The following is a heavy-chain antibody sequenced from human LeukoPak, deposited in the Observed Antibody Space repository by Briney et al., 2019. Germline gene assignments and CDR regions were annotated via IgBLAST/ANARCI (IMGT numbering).Heavy chain of an antibody. J-gene: IGHJ5*02. D-gene: IGHD2-2*02. CDR3: ARGREPYTNTDWFDP. Sequence: GGSLRLSCAASGLTFHYYGMNWVRQAPGKGLEWVSSISSSGVYTYYADSVKGRFTISRDNAENSLYLQMDSLRTEDTGLYYCARGREPYTNTDWFDPWGQGTLVTVSS. CDR1: GLTFHYYG. CDR2: ISSSGVYT. V-gene: IGHV3-21*01.